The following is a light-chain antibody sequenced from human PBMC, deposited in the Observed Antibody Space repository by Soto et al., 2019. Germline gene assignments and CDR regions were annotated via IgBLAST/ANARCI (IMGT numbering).Light chain of an antibody. CDR1: SSNIGAGYY. CDR2: GNN. Sequence: QSVLTQPPSVSGAPGQRVTISCTGSSSNIGAGYYVHWYQQLPGTAPKLLIYGNNNRPSGVPDRFSGSKSGTSASLAITGLQAEDEADYYCQSYDSSMSGSRVFGTGTKVTVL. CDR3: QSYDSSMSGSRV. J-gene: IGLJ1*01. V-gene: IGLV1-40*01.